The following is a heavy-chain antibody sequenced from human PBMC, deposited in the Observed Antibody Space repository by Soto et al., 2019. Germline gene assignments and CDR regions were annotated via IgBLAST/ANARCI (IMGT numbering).Heavy chain of an antibody. V-gene: IGHV4-39*07. Sequence: SETLSLTCTVSGGSVSSSSYSWGWIRQPPGKGLEWIGTIYYSENTYYNPSLMSRVTISVDTSKNQFSLKLSSVTAADTAVYYCARIPLYYYDSSGYPSWGQGTLVTVSS. CDR2: IYYSENT. J-gene: IGHJ4*02. CDR1: GGSVSSSSYS. D-gene: IGHD3-22*01. CDR3: ARIPLYYYDSSGYPS.